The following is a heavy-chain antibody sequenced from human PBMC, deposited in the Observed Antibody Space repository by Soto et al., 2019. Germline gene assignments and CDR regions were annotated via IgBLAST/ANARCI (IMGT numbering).Heavy chain of an antibody. CDR3: ARETYGDYVGYFDP. J-gene: IGHJ5*02. V-gene: IGHV4-30-2*01. D-gene: IGHD4-17*01. Sequence: QLQLQESGSRLVKSSETLSLTCAVSGDTISTGGYSWAWIRQPPGKALEWIGHTYHSGNPYYNPSLNSRXIXSXDXXKXXXXXKXSXVXXXXTAVYYCARETYGDYVGYFDPWGQGTLVTVSS. CDR2: TYHSGNP. CDR1: GDTISTGGYS.